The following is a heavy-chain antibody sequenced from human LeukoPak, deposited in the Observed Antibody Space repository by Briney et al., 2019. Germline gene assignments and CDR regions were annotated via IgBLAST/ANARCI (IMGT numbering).Heavy chain of an antibody. CDR3: AKDNVAAAGRYFDY. D-gene: IGHD6-13*01. Sequence: PGGSLRLSCAASGFTFSNYGVHWVRQAPGKGLEWVALISYDGSNKYFADSVKGRFTISRDNSKNTLYLQMHSLRAEDTAVYYCAKDNVAAAGRYFDYWGQGTLVTVPS. J-gene: IGHJ4*02. V-gene: IGHV3-30*18. CDR1: GFTFSNYG. CDR2: ISYDGSNK.